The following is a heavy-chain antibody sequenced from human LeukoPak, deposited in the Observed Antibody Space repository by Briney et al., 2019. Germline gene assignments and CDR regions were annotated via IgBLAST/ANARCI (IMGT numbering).Heavy chain of an antibody. V-gene: IGHV3-66*01. CDR2: IYSGGST. CDR1: GFTVSSNY. Sequence: GGSLRLSCAASGFTVSSNYMSWVRQAPGKGLEWVSVIYSGGSTYYADSVKGRFTISRDNSKNTLYLQMNSLRAEDTAVYYCARELGYYYDSSGYYYGANWFDPWGQGTLVTVSS. D-gene: IGHD3-22*01. J-gene: IGHJ5*02. CDR3: ARELGYYYDSSGYYYGANWFDP.